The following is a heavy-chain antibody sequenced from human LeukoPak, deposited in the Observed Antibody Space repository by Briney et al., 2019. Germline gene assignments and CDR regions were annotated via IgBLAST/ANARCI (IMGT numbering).Heavy chain of an antibody. D-gene: IGHD5-18*01. Sequence: PSETLSLTCAVYGGSFSGCYWSWIRQPPGKGLEWIGEINHSGSTNYNPSLKSRVTISVDTSKNQFSLKLSSVTAADTAVYYCARARGGRGYSYGLFDYWGQGTLVTVSS. CDR1: GGSFSGCY. V-gene: IGHV4-34*01. CDR3: ARARGGRGYSYGLFDY. CDR2: INHSGST. J-gene: IGHJ4*02.